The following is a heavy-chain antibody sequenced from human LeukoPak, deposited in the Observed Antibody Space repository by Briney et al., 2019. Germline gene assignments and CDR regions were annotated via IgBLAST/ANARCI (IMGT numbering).Heavy chain of an antibody. V-gene: IGHV3-74*01. CDR1: GFTVSSYW. J-gene: IGHJ6*03. CDR3: ARVDTAMVFYYYYYMDV. D-gene: IGHD5-18*01. CDR2: INSDGSST. Sequence: PGGSLRLSCAASGFTVSSYWMHWVRQAPGKGLVWVSRINSDGSSTSYADSVKGRFTISRDNAKNTLYLQMNSLRAEGTAVYYCARVDTAMVFYYYYYMDVWGKGTTVTVSS.